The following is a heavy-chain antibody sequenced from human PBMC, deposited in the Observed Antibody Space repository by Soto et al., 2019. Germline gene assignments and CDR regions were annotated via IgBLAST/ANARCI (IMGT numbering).Heavy chain of an antibody. Sequence: QVQLQESGPGLVRPSGTLSLTCAVSGDSINSNYCWTWVRQPPGKGLEWIAEIYYSGGTSYNPSLKSRVTISKDKSKNQFSLNLTSVTAADTAMYYCASDTGWGLGYWGQGTLVTVSS. CDR3: ASDTGWGLGY. V-gene: IGHV4-4*02. CDR2: IYYSGGT. J-gene: IGHJ4*02. CDR1: GDSINSNYC. D-gene: IGHD6-19*01.